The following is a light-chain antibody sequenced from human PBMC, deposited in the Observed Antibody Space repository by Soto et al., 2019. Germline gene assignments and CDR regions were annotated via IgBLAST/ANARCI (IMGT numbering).Light chain of an antibody. Sequence: IVMTQSPATLSVSPGDEVTLSCRASENVGTNLAWYQQKPGQAPRLLIYGSSTRANGIPATFSGSVSGTEFPLTLRSVQSEESAIYDYQQYNNWGLSLGGGTKVEIK. CDR2: GSS. J-gene: IGKJ4*01. V-gene: IGKV3D-15*01. CDR1: ENVGTN. CDR3: QQYNNWGLS.